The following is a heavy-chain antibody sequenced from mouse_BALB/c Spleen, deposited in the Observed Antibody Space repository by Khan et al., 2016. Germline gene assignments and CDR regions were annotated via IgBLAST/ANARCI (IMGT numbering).Heavy chain of an antibody. D-gene: IGHD2-3*01. CDR3: ALDGSWFAY. Sequence: VQLKESGAELVRPGALVKLSCKASGFNIKDYYMHRVKQRPEQGLEWIGWIDPENGNTIYDPKFQGKASITADTSSNTAYLQLSSLTSEDTAFYYCALDGSWFAYWGQGTLVTVSA. CDR2: IDPENGNT. V-gene: IGHV14-1*02. CDR1: GFNIKDYY. J-gene: IGHJ3*01.